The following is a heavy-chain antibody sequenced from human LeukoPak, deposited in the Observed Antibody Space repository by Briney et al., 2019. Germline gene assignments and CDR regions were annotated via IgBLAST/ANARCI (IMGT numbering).Heavy chain of an antibody. Sequence: SETLSLTCTVSGGSIRSSYYYWGWIRQPPGKGLEWIGSIYDSGSTYYNPSLKSRVTISVDTSKNQFSLKLSSVTAADTAVYYCARLFIVGATTNDYWGQGTLVTVSS. CDR2: IYDSGST. V-gene: IGHV4-39*01. J-gene: IGHJ4*02. D-gene: IGHD1-26*01. CDR1: GGSIRSSYYY. CDR3: ARLFIVGATTNDY.